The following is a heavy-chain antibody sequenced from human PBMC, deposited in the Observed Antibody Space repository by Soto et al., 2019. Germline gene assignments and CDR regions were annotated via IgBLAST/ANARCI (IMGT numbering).Heavy chain of an antibody. Sequence: QVQLQQWGAGLLKPSETLSLTCAVYGGSFSGYYWSWIRQPPGKGLEWSGEIKHSGSTNYNPSLKSRVPLSVDTSKNQFSLKLSSVTAADTAVYYCARGVRFLEWALYYYYGMDVWGQGTTVTVSS. CDR3: ARGVRFLEWALYYYYGMDV. D-gene: IGHD3-3*01. J-gene: IGHJ6*02. CDR1: GGSFSGYY. CDR2: IKHSGST. V-gene: IGHV4-34*01.